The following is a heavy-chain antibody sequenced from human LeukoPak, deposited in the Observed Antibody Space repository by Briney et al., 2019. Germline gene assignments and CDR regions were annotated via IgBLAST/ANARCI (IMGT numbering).Heavy chain of an antibody. Sequence: ASVKVSCKASGYTFTSYYMHWVRQAPGQGREWMGILNPSGGSTSYAQKFQGRVTMTRDTSTSTVYMELSSLRSEDTAVYYCARAPRYYDRSGYKPTFDYWGQGTLVTVSS. V-gene: IGHV1-46*03. CDR1: GYTFTSYY. D-gene: IGHD3-22*01. CDR2: LNPSGGST. J-gene: IGHJ4*02. CDR3: ARAPRYYDRSGYKPTFDY.